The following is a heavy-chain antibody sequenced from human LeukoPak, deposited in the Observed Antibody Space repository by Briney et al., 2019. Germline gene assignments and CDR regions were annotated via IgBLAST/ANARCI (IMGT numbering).Heavy chain of an antibody. V-gene: IGHV3-11*01. D-gene: IGHD6-19*01. CDR2: ISSSGSTI. Sequence: PGGSLRLSCAASGFTFSDYYMSWIRQAPGKGLEWVSYISSSGSTIYYADSVKGRFAISRDNAKNSLYLQVNSLRAEDTAVYYCARVGVAVAGSYYYYGMDVWGQGTTVTVSS. J-gene: IGHJ6*02. CDR3: ARVGVAVAGSYYYYGMDV. CDR1: GFTFSDYY.